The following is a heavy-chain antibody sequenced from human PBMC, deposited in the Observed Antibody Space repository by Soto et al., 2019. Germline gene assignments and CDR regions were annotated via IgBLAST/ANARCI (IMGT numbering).Heavy chain of an antibody. D-gene: IGHD1-26*01. CDR1: GFTFSSYS. J-gene: IGHJ3*02. CDR3: ARDRDSGSPPPGAFDI. Sequence: PGGSLRLSCAASGFTFSSYSMNWVRQAPGKGLEWVSSISSSSSYIYYADSVKGRFTISRDNAKNSLYLQMNSLRAEDTAVYYCARDRDSGSPPPGAFDIWGQGTMVTVSS. CDR2: ISSSSSYI. V-gene: IGHV3-21*01.